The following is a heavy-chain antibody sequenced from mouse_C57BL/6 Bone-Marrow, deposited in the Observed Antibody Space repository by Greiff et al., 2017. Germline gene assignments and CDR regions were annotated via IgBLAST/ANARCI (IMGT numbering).Heavy chain of an antibody. V-gene: IGHV1-26*01. CDR2: INPNNGGT. CDR3: ARDEDYDGYYAMDY. J-gene: IGHJ4*01. CDR1: GYTFTDYY. D-gene: IGHD2-4*01. Sequence: EVQLQQSGPELVKPGASVKISCKASGYTFTDYYMNWVKQSHGKSLEWIGDINPNNGGTSYNQKFKGKATLTVDKSSSTAYMELRSLTSEDSAVYYCARDEDYDGYYAMDYWGQGTSVTVSS.